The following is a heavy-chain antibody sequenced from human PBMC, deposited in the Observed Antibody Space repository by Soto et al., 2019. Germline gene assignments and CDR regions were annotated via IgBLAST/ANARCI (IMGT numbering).Heavy chain of an antibody. CDR2: IQSGGPT. CDR1: GFTVSSKY. Sequence: GGSLRLSCAASGFTVSSKYMSWVRQAPGKGLEWVSLIQSGGPTYYADSVKGRFTISRDNSKNTLYLQMNSLRAEDTAVYYCAREGHDSSGYYYGYGAFDIWGQGTMVTVSS. D-gene: IGHD3-22*01. V-gene: IGHV3-66*01. CDR3: AREGHDSSGYYYGYGAFDI. J-gene: IGHJ3*02.